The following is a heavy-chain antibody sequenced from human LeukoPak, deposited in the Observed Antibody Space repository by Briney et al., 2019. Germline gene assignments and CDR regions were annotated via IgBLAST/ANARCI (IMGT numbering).Heavy chain of an antibody. D-gene: IGHD6-13*01. CDR2: IYYSGST. CDR3: ARHVVSAGTPSYWHLDL. J-gene: IGHJ2*01. V-gene: IGHV4-39*01. Sequence: SETLSLTCTVSGGSTSISSDCCGWIRQPPGKGLEWIGSIYYSGSTYYNPSLKSRVTISVDTSKNQFSLKLSSVTAADTAVYYCARHVVSAGTPSYWHLDLRGRGTLVTVSS. CDR1: GGSTSISSDC.